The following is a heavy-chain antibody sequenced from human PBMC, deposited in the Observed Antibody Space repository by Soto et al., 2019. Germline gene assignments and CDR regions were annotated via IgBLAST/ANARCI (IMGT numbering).Heavy chain of an antibody. CDR2: VSASGRSR. J-gene: IGHJ4*02. CDR3: AKDGNWLDVYYDV. Sequence: GGSLRLSCVGSGIEFSNYAMSWVRQAPGKGLEWVSIVSASGRSRYHADSVKGRFTISRDNSKNTLYLHMTNLRAEDTAVYYCAKDGNWLDVYYDVWGQGTPVTVSS. CDR1: GIEFSNYA. V-gene: IGHV3-23*01. D-gene: IGHD3-16*01.